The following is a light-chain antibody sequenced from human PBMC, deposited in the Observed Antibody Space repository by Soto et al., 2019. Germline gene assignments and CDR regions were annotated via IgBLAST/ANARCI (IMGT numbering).Light chain of an antibody. CDR3: GSYTSSSTSVI. CDR1: SSDVGGYKY. CDR2: EVS. V-gene: IGLV2-14*01. J-gene: IGLJ2*01. Sequence: QSVLTQPASVSGSPGQSITISCTGTSSDVGGYKYVSWYQQHPDKAPKLIIFEVSNRPSGISSRFSGSKSGNTASLTISGLQAEDEADYYCGSYTSSSTSVIVGSGTKLTVL.